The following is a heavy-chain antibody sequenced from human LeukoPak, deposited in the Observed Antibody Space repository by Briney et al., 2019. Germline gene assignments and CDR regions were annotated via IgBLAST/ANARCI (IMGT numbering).Heavy chain of an antibody. J-gene: IGHJ6*02. CDR2: ISAYNGNT. V-gene: IGHV1-18*01. CDR1: GYTFTSYG. D-gene: IGHD3-3*01. CDR3: AREGCILEWLLLNYDMDV. Sequence: ASVKVSCKASGYTFTSYGISWVRQAPGQGLEWMGWISAYNGNTNYAQKLQGRVTMTTDTSTSTAYMELRSLRSDDTAVYYCAREGCILEWLLLNYDMDVWGQGTTVTVSS.